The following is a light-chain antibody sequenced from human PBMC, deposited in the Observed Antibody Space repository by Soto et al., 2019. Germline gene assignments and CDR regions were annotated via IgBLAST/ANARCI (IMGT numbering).Light chain of an antibody. CDR2: KAS. Sequence: DIQMTQSPSTLSASVGDRVTITCRDSQSISTWLAWYQQKPGKAPKLLIYKASSLEGGVPSRFSGSGSGTEFYITISSLQPDDFATYYCQQYNTYPLTFGGGTKVDI. V-gene: IGKV1-5*03. CDR1: QSISTW. J-gene: IGKJ4*01. CDR3: QQYNTYPLT.